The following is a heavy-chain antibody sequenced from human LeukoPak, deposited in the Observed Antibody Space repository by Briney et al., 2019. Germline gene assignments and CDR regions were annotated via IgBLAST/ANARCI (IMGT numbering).Heavy chain of an antibody. CDR1: GFTSSNAW. J-gene: IGHJ1*01. CDR2: ISSSSSTI. Sequence: PGGSLRLSCAASGFTSSNAWMNWVRQAPGKGLEWVSYISSSSSTIYHADSVKGRFTISRDNAKSSLYLQMNSLRAEDTAVYYCARAGITTTGPLFQHWGQGTLVTVSS. V-gene: IGHV3-48*01. D-gene: IGHD6-13*01. CDR3: ARAGITTTGPLFQH.